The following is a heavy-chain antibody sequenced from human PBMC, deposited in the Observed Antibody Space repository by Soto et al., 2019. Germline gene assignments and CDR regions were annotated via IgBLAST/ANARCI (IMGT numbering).Heavy chain of an antibody. J-gene: IGHJ4*02. D-gene: IGHD4-17*01. Sequence: GGSLRLSCAASGFTFSSYGMSWVRQAPGKGLEWVSIISSRSSNIYYADSVKGRFAISRDNARNSIYLQMNSLRGEDTAVYYCARVPHDHGDYYFDYWGQGAPVTVSS. CDR2: ISSRSSNI. CDR3: ARVPHDHGDYYFDY. CDR1: GFTFSSYG. V-gene: IGHV3-21*01.